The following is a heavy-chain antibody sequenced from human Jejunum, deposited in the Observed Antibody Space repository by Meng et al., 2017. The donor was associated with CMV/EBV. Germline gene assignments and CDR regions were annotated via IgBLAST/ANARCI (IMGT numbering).Heavy chain of an antibody. Sequence: SGFAFRTYTMSWVRRAPGKGLEWVSRIRGSDGIASYADSVKGRFTISRDISQNTLYLQMNSLRAEDTAVYHCAKGAIFGVTAPDYWGQGTLVTVSS. CDR1: GFAFRTYT. D-gene: IGHD3-3*01. CDR3: AKGAIFGVTAPDY. CDR2: IRGSDGIA. J-gene: IGHJ4*02. V-gene: IGHV3-23*01.